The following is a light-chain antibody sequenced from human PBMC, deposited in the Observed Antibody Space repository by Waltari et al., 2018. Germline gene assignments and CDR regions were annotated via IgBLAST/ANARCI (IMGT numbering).Light chain of an antibody. V-gene: IGLV2-14*01. CDR2: EVS. CDR3: SSYTTSSPYV. Sequence: QSALTQPASVSGSPGQSLTLSCTGTSSDVVGYHDVPWYQQLPGKAPKLMIYEVSNRPSGISNRFSGSKSGNTASLTISGLQAEDEADYYCSSYTTSSPYVFGTGTKVTVL. CDR1: SSDVVGYHD. J-gene: IGLJ1*01.